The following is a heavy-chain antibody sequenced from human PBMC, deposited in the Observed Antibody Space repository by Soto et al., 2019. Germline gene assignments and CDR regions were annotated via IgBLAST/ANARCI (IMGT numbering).Heavy chain of an antibody. CDR2: VSAYNGNT. V-gene: IGHV1-18*01. CDR1: GYTFTSYG. J-gene: IGHJ6*03. CDR3: ARVGIAAAGVGYNYYYYYMDV. D-gene: IGHD6-13*01. Sequence: ASVKVSCKASGYTFTSYGISWVRQAPGQRLKWMGWVSAYNGNTNYAQKLQGRVTMTPDTSTSTAYMELSSLRSEDTAVYYCARVGIAAAGVGYNYYYYYMDVWGKGTTVTVSS.